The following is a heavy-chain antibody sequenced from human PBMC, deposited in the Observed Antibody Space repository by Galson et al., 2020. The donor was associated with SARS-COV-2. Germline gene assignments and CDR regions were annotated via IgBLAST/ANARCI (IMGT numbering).Heavy chain of an antibody. V-gene: IGHV3-30*02. CDR2: IRYETTKK. J-gene: IGHJ4*02. CDR1: GFKFNIYG. CDR3: AKDLLALDPYDPSGYFGGFES. D-gene: IGHD3-22*01. Sequence: GGSLRLSCVVYGFKFNIYGMHWVRQAPGKGLEWVAFIRYETTKKYYADSVKGRFTISRDSSKNTLYLQMNSLRPEDTALYYCAKDLLALDPYDPSGYFGGFESWGQGTLVTVPS.